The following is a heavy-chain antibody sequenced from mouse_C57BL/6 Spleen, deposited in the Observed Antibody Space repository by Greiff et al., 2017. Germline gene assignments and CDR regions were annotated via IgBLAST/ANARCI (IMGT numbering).Heavy chain of an antibody. CDR2: IHPISGST. J-gene: IGHJ3*01. Sequence: VQLQQPGAELVKPGASVKLSCKASGYTFTSYWMHWVKQRPGQGLEWIGMIHPISGSTNYSEKFKSKATLTVDKSSSTAYMQLSSLTSEDSAVYYCAREAEIAYWGQGTLVTVSA. CDR1: GYTFTSYW. V-gene: IGHV1-64*01. CDR3: AREAEIAY.